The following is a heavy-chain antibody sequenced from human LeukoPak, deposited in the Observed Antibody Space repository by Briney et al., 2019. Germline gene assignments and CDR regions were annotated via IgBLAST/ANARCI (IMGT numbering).Heavy chain of an antibody. V-gene: IGHV3-48*03. D-gene: IGHD5-24*01. CDR1: GFTFSSYE. J-gene: IGHJ4*02. Sequence: GGSLRLSCAASGFTFSSYEMNWVRQAPAKGLEWVSYISSSGSTIYYADSVKGRFTISRDNAKNSLYLQMNSLRAEDTAVYYCARGKEFGWLQLEEYFDYWGQGTLVTVSS. CDR2: ISSSGSTI. CDR3: ARGKEFGWLQLEEYFDY.